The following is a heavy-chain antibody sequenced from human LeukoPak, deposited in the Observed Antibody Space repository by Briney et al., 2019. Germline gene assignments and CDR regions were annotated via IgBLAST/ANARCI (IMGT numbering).Heavy chain of an antibody. D-gene: IGHD6-19*01. J-gene: IGHJ5*02. CDR3: ARNVGWYTHDT. CDR1: GDSLSRHY. Sequence: ASETLSLTCTVSGDSLSRHYWSWIRQPPGKGLEWIGYIYGSGSTHYDPSLGSRVTISEDTSKNQFSLKLTSVTAADTAVYYCARNVGWYTHDTWGQGTLVTVSS. CDR2: IYGSGST. V-gene: IGHV4-59*08.